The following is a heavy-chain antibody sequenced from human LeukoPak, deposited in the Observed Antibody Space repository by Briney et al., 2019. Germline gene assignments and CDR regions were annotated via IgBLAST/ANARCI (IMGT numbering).Heavy chain of an antibody. CDR3: ARFEPYGGQADH. CDR1: GGTFSSYA. CDR2: IIPIFGTA. Sequence: SVKVSCKASGGTFSSYAISWVRQAPGQGLEWMGGIIPIFGTANYAQKFQGRVTITTDESTSTAYMELSSLRSEDTAVYYCARFEPYGGQADHWGQGTLVTVSS. V-gene: IGHV1-69*05. D-gene: IGHD4-23*01. J-gene: IGHJ4*02.